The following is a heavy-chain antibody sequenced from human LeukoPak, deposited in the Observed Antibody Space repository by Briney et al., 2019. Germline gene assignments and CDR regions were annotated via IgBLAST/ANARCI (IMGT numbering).Heavy chain of an antibody. D-gene: IGHD3-22*01. CDR3: AEVDCSGYQIDY. J-gene: IGHJ4*02. CDR2: IYYTGST. V-gene: IGHV4-59*01. Sequence: SETLSLTCTVSGGSISSYYWSWIRQPPGKGLEWIGYIYYTGSTNYNPSLKSRVTMSVDTSKNQFSLNLSSVTAADTAVYYRAEVDCSGYQIDYWGQGTLVTVSS. CDR1: GGSISSYY.